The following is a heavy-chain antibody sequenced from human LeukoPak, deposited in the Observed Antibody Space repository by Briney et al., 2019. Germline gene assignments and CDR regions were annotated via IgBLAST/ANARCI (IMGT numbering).Heavy chain of an antibody. Sequence: GGSLRLSCAASGFTFSNYAMSWVRQAPGKGLEWVSAIGTGSGSTYYADSVKGRFTISRDNSKNTVYLQMTNLRAEDTALYYCAKRTYCGSDCYFDFWGQGTLVTVSS. CDR1: GFTFSNYA. CDR3: AKRTYCGSDCYFDF. J-gene: IGHJ4*02. D-gene: IGHD2-21*02. V-gene: IGHV3-23*01. CDR2: IGTGSGST.